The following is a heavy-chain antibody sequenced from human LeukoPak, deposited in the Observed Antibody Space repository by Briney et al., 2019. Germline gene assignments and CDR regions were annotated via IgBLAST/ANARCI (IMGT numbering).Heavy chain of an antibody. CDR2: IYSSGST. D-gene: IGHD1-26*01. CDR1: GGSISSYY. V-gene: IGHV4-4*07. J-gene: IGHJ4*02. Sequence: SETLSLTCTVSGGSISSYYWSWIRQPPGKGLEWIGRIYSSGSTNYNPSLKSRVTMSVDTSKNQFSLKLSSVTAADTAVYYCASHSGSYRYYFDYWGRGTLVTVSS. CDR3: ASHSGSYRYYFDY.